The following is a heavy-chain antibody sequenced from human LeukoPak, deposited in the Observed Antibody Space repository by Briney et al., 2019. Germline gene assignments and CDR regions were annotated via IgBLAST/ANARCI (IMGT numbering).Heavy chain of an antibody. CDR3: ARVRITIFGVVTPQYMDV. J-gene: IGHJ6*03. D-gene: IGHD3-3*01. CDR1: GGTFSSYA. CDR2: IIPIFGTA. V-gene: IGHV1-69*01. Sequence: SVKVSCKASGGTFSSYAISWVRQAPGQGLEWMGGIIPIFGTANYAQKFQGRVTITADESTSTAYMELSSLRSEDTAVYYCARVRITIFGVVTPQYMDVWGKGTTVTVSS.